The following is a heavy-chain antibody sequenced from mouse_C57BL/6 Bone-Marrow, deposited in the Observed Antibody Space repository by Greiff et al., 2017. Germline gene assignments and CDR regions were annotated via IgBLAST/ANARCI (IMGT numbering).Heavy chain of an antibody. J-gene: IGHJ2*01. CDR2: INYDGSST. D-gene: IGHD2-14*01. CDR3: ARWVLYYFNN. CDR1: GFTFSDYY. V-gene: IGHV5-16*01. Sequence: EVKVVESEGGLVQPGSSMKLSCTASGFTFSDYYMAWVRQVPEKGLEWVANINYDGSSTYYLDSLKSRFIISRDNAKNILYLQMSSLKSEDTATYYGARWVLYYFNNWGQGATLPVS.